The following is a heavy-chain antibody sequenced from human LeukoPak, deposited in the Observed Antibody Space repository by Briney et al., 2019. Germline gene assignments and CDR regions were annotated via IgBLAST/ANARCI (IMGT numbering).Heavy chain of an antibody. CDR3: ARDSLVRGVITRFDY. J-gene: IGHJ4*02. V-gene: IGHV3-7*01. D-gene: IGHD3-10*01. CDR1: GFTLSNFW. CDR2: IEDDGNKK. Sequence: GESLRLSCATSGFTLSNFWMNWVRQAPGKGLEWVANIEDDGNKKNYVDSVKGRFTISRDNVKNSIYLQMNSLRADDTAVYYCARDSLVRGVITRFDYWGQGTLVTVSS.